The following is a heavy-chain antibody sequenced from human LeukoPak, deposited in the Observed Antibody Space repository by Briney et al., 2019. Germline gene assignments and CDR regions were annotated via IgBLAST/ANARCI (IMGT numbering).Heavy chain of an antibody. D-gene: IGHD4-11*01. CDR3: AKDAQRGFDYSNSLEY. Sequence: GGSLRLSFAAPGLTSSHFGFHWVRQAPGKGLEWVAVIWSDGTNQFYADSVKGRFTISRDYSQKTVYLEMHSLRTEDTAMYYCAKDAQRGFDYSNSLEYWGPGTLVTVSS. J-gene: IGHJ4*02. CDR1: GLTSSHFG. V-gene: IGHV3-33*06. CDR2: IWSDGTNQ.